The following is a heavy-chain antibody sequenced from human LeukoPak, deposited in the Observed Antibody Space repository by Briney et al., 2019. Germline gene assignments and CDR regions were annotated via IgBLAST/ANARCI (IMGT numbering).Heavy chain of an antibody. Sequence: SVKVSCKASGGTFSSYAISWVRQAPGQGLEWMGRIIPILGIANYAQKFQGRVTITADKPTSTAYMELSSLRSEDTAVYYCAKDRRHLAAAAPLDYWGQGTLVTV. D-gene: IGHD6-13*01. J-gene: IGHJ4*02. CDR2: IIPILGIA. CDR1: GGTFSSYA. V-gene: IGHV1-69*04. CDR3: AKDRRHLAAAAPLDY.